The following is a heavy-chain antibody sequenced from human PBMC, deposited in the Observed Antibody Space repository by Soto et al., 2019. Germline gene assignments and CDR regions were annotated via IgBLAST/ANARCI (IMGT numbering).Heavy chain of an antibody. V-gene: IGHV3-23*01. CDR1: GFTFSSYA. J-gene: IGHJ3*02. CDR2: ISGSGGST. Sequence: EVQLLESGGGLVQPGGSLRLSCAASGFTFSSYAMSWVRQAPGKGLEWVSAISGSGGSTYYADSVKGRFTISRDNSKNTLYLQMNSLRADATAVHYCAKVPGMQLWCRGPFDIWGQGTMVTVSS. D-gene: IGHD5-18*01. CDR3: AKVPGMQLWCRGPFDI.